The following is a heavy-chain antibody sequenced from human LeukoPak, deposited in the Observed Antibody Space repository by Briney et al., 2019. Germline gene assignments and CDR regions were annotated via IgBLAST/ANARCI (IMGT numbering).Heavy chain of an antibody. CDR2: MNPNSGNT. D-gene: IGHD4-17*01. CDR3: ARDRSSYGDYFFDY. Sequence: ASVKVSCKASGYTFTSYDINWVRQATGQGLEWMGWMNPNSGNTGYAQKFQGRVTMTRNTSISTAYMELSSLRSEDTAVYYCARDRSSYGDYFFDYWGQGTLVTVSS. CDR1: GYTFTSYD. J-gene: IGHJ4*02. V-gene: IGHV1-8*01.